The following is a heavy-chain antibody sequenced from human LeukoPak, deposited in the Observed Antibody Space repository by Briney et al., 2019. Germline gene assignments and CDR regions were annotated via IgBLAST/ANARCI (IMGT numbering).Heavy chain of an antibody. CDR3: ARGRTYYDFWSGYYGIYYYGMDV. CDR2: INHRGST. Sequence: PSETLSLTCAVYGGSFSGYYWSWIRQPPGKGLEWIGEINHRGSTNYNPSLKSRVTISVDTSKNQFSLKLSSVTAPDTAVYYCARGRTYYDFWSGYYGIYYYGMDVWGQGTTVTVSS. J-gene: IGHJ6*02. CDR1: GGSFSGYY. V-gene: IGHV4-34*01. D-gene: IGHD3-3*01.